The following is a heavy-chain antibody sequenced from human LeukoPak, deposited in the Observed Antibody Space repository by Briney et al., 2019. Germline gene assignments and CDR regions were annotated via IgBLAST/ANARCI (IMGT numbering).Heavy chain of an antibody. CDR1: GGSISSGGYY. J-gene: IGHJ4*02. Sequence: PSQTLSLTCTVSGGSISSGGYYWSWIRQPPGKGLEWIGEINHSGSTNYNPSLKSRVTISVDTSKNQFSLKLSSVTAADTAVYYCARGSGSYRPPADYWGQGTLVTVSS. CDR3: ARGSGSYRPPADY. V-gene: IGHV4-30-2*01. D-gene: IGHD3-10*01. CDR2: INHSGST.